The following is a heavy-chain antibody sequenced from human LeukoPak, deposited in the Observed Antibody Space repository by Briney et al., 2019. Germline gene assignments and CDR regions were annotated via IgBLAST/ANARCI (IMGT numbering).Heavy chain of an antibody. D-gene: IGHD6-13*01. CDR1: GYTFTGYY. CDR3: ARVVGLTGYSSSWYSGYYYYMDV. CDR2: INPTGTTT. J-gene: IGHJ6*03. Sequence: GASVKVSCKASGYTFTGYYMHWVRQAPGQGLEWVGLINPTGTTTLYAQKFQDRVTITADKSTSTAYMELSSLRSEDTAVYYCARVVGLTGYSSSWYSGYYYYMDVWGKGTTVTVSS. V-gene: IGHV1-46*01.